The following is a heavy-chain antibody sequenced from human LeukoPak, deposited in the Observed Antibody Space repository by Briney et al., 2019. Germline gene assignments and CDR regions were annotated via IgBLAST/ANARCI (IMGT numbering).Heavy chain of an antibody. V-gene: IGHV4-38-2*02. D-gene: IGHD2-15*01. J-gene: IGHJ3*02. CDR1: GYSISSGYY. CDR2: IYHSGST. CDR3: ARAGYCSGGSCYSDAFDI. Sequence: SSGTLSLTCTVSGYSISSGYYWGWIRQPPGKGLEWIGSIYHSGSTNYNPSLQSRVTISVDTSKNQFSLKLSSVTAADTAVYYCARAGYCSGGSCYSDAFDIWGQGTMVTVSS.